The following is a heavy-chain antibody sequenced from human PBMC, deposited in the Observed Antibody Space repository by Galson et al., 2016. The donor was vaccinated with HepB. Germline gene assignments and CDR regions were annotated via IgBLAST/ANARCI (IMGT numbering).Heavy chain of an antibody. J-gene: IGHJ4*02. V-gene: IGHV3-7*02. CDR3: ATAVRGSPFDY. Sequence: SLRLSCAASGFTFSSYWMTWVRQAPGKGLERVANIKQDGSEEYYVDSVKGRFTISRDNAENSLYLQMNSLRPEDTAGYYCATAVRGSPFDYWGQGTLVTVSS. D-gene: IGHD3-10*01. CDR1: GFTFSSYW. CDR2: IKQDGSEE.